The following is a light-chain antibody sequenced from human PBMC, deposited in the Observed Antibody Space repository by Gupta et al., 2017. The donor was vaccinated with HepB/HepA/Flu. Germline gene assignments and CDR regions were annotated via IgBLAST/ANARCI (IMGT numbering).Light chain of an antibody. CDR2: GAS. V-gene: IGKV3-15*01. J-gene: IGKJ4*01. CDR3: QQDNDWFPLT. Sequence: EIVMTQSPATLSVSPGESATLSCRASQNVNSNLAWYQQKPGQTPRLLFYGASTRATGIPARFSGGGYGTEFTLTISSRQSEDFAVYYCQQDNDWFPLTFGGGTKVEIK. CDR1: QNVNSN.